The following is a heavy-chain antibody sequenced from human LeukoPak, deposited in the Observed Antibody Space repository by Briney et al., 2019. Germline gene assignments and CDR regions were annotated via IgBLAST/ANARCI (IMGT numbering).Heavy chain of an antibody. D-gene: IGHD5-24*01. CDR3: ARDRTRDGYNQGRAFDY. CDR1: GFSFGTYS. CDR2: ITSSSSPI. J-gene: IGHJ4*02. Sequence: DPGGSLRLSCAASGFSFGTYSMNWVRQAPGKGLEWLSYITSSSSPIYYADSVKGRFTISRDNAKNSLYLQMNSLRAEDTAVYYCARDRTRDGYNQGRAFDYWGQGTLVTVSS. V-gene: IGHV3-48*01.